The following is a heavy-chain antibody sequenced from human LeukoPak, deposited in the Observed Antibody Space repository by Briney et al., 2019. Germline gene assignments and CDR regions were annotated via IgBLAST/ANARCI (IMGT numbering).Heavy chain of an antibody. Sequence: SETLSLTCTVSGGSISSSSYYWGWIRQPPGEGLEWIGSIYYSGSTYYNPSLKSRVTISVDTSKNQFSLKLSSVTAADTAVYYCATHRKWLPRYWGQGTLVTVSS. J-gene: IGHJ4*02. CDR1: GGSISSSSYY. D-gene: IGHD3-22*01. CDR2: IYYSGST. CDR3: ATHRKWLPRY. V-gene: IGHV4-39*01.